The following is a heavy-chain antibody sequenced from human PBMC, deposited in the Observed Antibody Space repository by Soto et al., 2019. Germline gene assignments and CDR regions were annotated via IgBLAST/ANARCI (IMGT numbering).Heavy chain of an antibody. V-gene: IGHV4-59*01. CDR2: IYYSGST. J-gene: IGHJ5*02. D-gene: IGHD3-3*01. Sequence: PAETLSLTCTVSGGSISSYYWSWIRQPPGKGLERIGYIYYSGSTNYNPSLKSRVTISVDTSKNQFSLKLSSVTAADTAVYFCARGNFTYYDFWSGYDNWFDPWGQGTLVTVSS. CDR1: GGSISSYY. CDR3: ARGNFTYYDFWSGYDNWFDP.